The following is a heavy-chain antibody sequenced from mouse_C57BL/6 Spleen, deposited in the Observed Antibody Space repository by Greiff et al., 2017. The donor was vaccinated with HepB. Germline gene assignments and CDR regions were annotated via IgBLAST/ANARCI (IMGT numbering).Heavy chain of an antibody. CDR2: INPNNGGT. J-gene: IGHJ1*03. CDR1: GYTFTDYN. D-gene: IGHD1-1*01. V-gene: IGHV1-18*01. Sequence: EVQLQQSGPALVKPGASVKIPCKASGYTFTDYNMDWVKQSHGKSLEWIGDINPNNGGTNYNQKFKGKAPLTVDKSSSTAYMELRSLTSEDTAVYYCARRGVYYGSSYEDWYFDVWGTGTTVTVSS. CDR3: ARRGVYYGSSYEDWYFDV.